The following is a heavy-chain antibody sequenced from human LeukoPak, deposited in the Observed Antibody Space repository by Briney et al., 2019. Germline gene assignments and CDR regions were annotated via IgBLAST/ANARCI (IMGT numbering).Heavy chain of an antibody. J-gene: IGHJ4*02. D-gene: IGHD6-6*01. CDR2: MNPNSGNT. Sequence: ASVKVSCKASGGTFSSYDINWVRQATGQGLEWMGWMNPNSGNTGYAQKFQGRVTMTRNTSISTAYMELSSLRSEDTAVYYCARGGRSSIATSIDYWGQGTLVTVSS. V-gene: IGHV1-8*02. CDR3: ARGGRSSIATSIDY. CDR1: GGTFSSYD.